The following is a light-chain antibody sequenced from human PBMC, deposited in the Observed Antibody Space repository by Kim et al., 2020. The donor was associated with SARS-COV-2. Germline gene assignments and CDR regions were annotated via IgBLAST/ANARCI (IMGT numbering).Light chain of an antibody. CDR3: ASWDDTLSVYV. Sequence: QSVLTQPPSASVTPGQRVTISCSGSSSNIGSNSVNWYQQVPGTAPKVLIYNNNQRPSGVPDRFSASKSGTSASLTISGLQSEDEADYYCASWDDTLSVYVFGRGTQLTVL. CDR2: NNN. V-gene: IGLV1-44*01. CDR1: SSNIGSNS. J-gene: IGLJ3*02.